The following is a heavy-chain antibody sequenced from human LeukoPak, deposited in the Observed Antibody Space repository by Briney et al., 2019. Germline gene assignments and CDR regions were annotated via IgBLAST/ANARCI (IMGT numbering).Heavy chain of an antibody. J-gene: IGHJ4*02. D-gene: IGHD2-15*01. V-gene: IGHV4-34*01. CDR1: GGSFSGYY. Sequence: PSETLSLTCAVYGGSFSGYYWSWIRQPPGKGLEWIGEINHSGSTNYNPSLKSRVTISVDTSKNQFSLKLSSVTAADTAVYYCARGRGCSGCSCYRRRYFDYWGQGTLVTVSS. CDR3: ARGRGCSGCSCYRRRYFDY. CDR2: INHSGST.